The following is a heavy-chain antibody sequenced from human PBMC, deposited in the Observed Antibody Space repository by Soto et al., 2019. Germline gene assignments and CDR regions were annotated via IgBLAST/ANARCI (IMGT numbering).Heavy chain of an antibody. D-gene: IGHD3-16*01. CDR3: ARDHYDYVWGSFSY. Sequence: SVKVSCKASGYTFTGYYMHWVRQAPGQGLEWMGWINPNSGGTNYAQKFQGRVTMTRDTSISTAYMELSRLRSDDTAVYYCARDHYDYVWGSFSYWGQGTLVTVSS. CDR1: GYTFTGYY. CDR2: INPNSGGT. J-gene: IGHJ4*02. V-gene: IGHV1-2*02.